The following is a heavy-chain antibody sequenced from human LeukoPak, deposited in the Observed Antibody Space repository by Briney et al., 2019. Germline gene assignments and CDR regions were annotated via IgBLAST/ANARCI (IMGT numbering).Heavy chain of an antibody. CDR1: GFTFSSYS. D-gene: IGHD3-10*01. J-gene: IGHJ4*02. V-gene: IGHV3-21*01. Sequence: GGSLRLSCAASGFTFSSYSMTWVRQAPGKGLEWVSSISSSSSYIYYADSVKGRFTISRDNAKNSLYLQMNSLRVEDTAVYYCARGPREIWFGESSYWGQGTLVTVSS. CDR3: ARGPREIWFGESSY. CDR2: ISSSSSYI.